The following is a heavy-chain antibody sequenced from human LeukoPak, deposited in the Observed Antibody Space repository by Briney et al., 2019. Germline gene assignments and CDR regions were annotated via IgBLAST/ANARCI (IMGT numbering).Heavy chain of an antibody. CDR2: ISSSSSYI. Sequence: PGGSLRLSCAASGFTLSSYSMNWVRQAPGKGLEWVSSISSSSSYIYYADSVKGRFTISRDNAKNSLYLQMNSLRAEDTAVYYCARDLGDSSGYTDYWGQGTLVTVSS. V-gene: IGHV3-21*01. D-gene: IGHD3-22*01. CDR1: GFTLSSYS. J-gene: IGHJ4*02. CDR3: ARDLGDSSGYTDY.